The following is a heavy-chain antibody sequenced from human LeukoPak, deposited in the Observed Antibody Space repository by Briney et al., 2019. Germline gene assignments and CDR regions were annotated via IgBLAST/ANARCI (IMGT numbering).Heavy chain of an antibody. Sequence: ASVKVSCKASGGTFSSYAISWVRQAPGQGLEWVGGIIPIFGTANYAQKFQGRVTITTDESTSTAYMELSSLRSEDTAVYYCARGSSDWFDPWGQGTLVTVSS. CDR1: GGTFSSYA. D-gene: IGHD3-16*02. CDR2: IIPIFGTA. J-gene: IGHJ5*02. CDR3: ARGSSDWFDP. V-gene: IGHV1-69*05.